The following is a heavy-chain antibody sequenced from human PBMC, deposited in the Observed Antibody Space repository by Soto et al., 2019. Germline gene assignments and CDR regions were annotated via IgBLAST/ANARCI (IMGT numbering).Heavy chain of an antibody. J-gene: IGHJ5*02. D-gene: IGHD6-6*01. CDR2: IYSGGRT. CDR1: GGSIISASYS. CDR3: AREDAARIEREFDA. V-gene: IGHV4-31*11. Sequence: QVQLQESGPRLVKPSQTLSLSCAVSGGSIISASYSWNWILQSPGRGLEWIGHIYSGGRTYYNPSLKSRVSISVDTSNNQVSLKLTSVTAADTAVYCCAREDAARIEREFDAWGQRILVTVST.